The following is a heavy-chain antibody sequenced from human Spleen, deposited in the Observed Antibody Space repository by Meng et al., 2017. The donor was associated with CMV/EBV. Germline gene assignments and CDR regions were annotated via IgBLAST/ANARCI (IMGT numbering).Heavy chain of an antibody. J-gene: IGHJ4*02. CDR2: INPNSGGT. CDR3: ARGRVSPPSN. D-gene: IGHD2-21*01. Sequence: ASVKVSCKASGYTFTDYYMNWVRQAPGQGLEWMGWINPNSGGTNLAQKFQGKGTMTRDTSISTAFMELSRLTSDHTALYYCARGRVSPPSNWGQGTLVTVSS. V-gene: IGHV1-2*02. CDR1: GYTFTDYY.